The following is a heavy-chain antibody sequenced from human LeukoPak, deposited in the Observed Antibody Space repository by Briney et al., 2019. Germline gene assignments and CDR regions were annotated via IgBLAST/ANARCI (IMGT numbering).Heavy chain of an antibody. Sequence: SETLSLTCTVSGVSISGGDYYWRWIRQPPGKGLGWIGYIYYSGSTYYNPSLKSRLTISVDTSKNQFSLKLSSVTAADTVVYYCAHGNILTGLGIDYWGQGTLVTVSS. V-gene: IGHV4-30-4*01. CDR2: IYYSGST. CDR1: GVSISGGDYY. CDR3: AHGNILTGLGIDY. J-gene: IGHJ4*02. D-gene: IGHD3-9*01.